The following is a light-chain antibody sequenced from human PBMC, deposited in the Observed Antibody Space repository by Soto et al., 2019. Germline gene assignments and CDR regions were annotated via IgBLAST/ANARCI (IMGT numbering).Light chain of an antibody. CDR2: EVS. J-gene: IGLJ1*01. V-gene: IGLV2-14*01. CDR3: CSYAGSYTYV. CDR1: SSDVGGYKY. Sequence: QSALTQPASVSGSPGQSITISCTGTSSDVGGYKYVSWYQQHPGKAPKLMIYEVSNRPSGVSNRFSGSKSGNTASLTISRLQAEDEADYYCCSYAGSYTYVFGTGTKVTVL.